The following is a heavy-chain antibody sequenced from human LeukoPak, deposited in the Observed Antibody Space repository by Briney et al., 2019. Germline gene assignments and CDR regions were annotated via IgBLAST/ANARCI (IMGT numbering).Heavy chain of an antibody. CDR3: ARAGSGTDY. CDR1: GFTFSSYS. J-gene: IGHJ4*02. V-gene: IGHV3-48*01. D-gene: IGHD1-26*01. Sequence: GGSLRLSCAASGFTFSSYSMNWVRQAPGKGLEWVPYISSSSSTRYYADSVKGRFTISRDNAKNSLYMQMNSLRAEDTAVYYCARAGSGTDYWGQGTLVTVSS. CDR2: ISSSSSTR.